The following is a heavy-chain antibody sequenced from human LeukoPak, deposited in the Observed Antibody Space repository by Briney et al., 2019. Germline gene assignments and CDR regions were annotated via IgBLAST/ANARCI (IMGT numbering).Heavy chain of an antibody. D-gene: IGHD3-3*01. CDR1: GGSISSSSYY. CDR3: ARQPHYDFWSGQRDY. V-gene: IGHV4-39*01. Sequence: SETLSLTCTVSGGSISSSSYYWGWIRQPPGKGLERIASIFYSGSTYYNPSLKSRVTISVDTSKNQFSLKLSSVTAADTAVYYCARQPHYDFWSGQRDYWGQGTQVTVSS. CDR2: IFYSGST. J-gene: IGHJ4*02.